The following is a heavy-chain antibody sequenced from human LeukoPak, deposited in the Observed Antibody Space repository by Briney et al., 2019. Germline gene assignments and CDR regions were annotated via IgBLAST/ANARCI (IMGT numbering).Heavy chain of an antibody. CDR3: ARDHNYAFDN. CDR2: ISGSGGST. D-gene: IGHD1-1*01. V-gene: IGHV3-23*01. J-gene: IGHJ4*02. Sequence: GGSLRLSCAASGFTFSSYAMSWVRQAPGKGLEWVSAISGSGGSTYYADSVKGRFTISGDNAKNSLYLQMNSLRVEDTAVYYCARDHNYAFDNWGQGTLVTVSS. CDR1: GFTFSSYA.